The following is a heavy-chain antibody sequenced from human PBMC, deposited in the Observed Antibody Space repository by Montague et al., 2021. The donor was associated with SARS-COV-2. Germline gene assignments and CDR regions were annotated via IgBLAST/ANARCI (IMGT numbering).Heavy chain of an antibody. CDR1: GGSFSCYY. Sequence: SETRSLTCAVYGGSFSCYYWSWIRQPPGKGLVWIGEINHSGSTNYNPSLKIRCTISVVSSLNLFSLKLSSVTSADTAVYYCAKLLWFRGGFDYWGQGTLVTVSS. J-gene: IGHJ4*02. CDR2: INHSGST. V-gene: IGHV4-34*01. CDR3: AKLLWFRGGFDY. D-gene: IGHD3-10*01.